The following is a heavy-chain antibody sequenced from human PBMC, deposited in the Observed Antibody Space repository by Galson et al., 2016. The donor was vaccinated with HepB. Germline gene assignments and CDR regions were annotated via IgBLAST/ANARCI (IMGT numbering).Heavy chain of an antibody. J-gene: IGHJ3*02. Sequence: SLRLSCAASGFTFSRYAMHWVRQAPGKGLEYVSGISSNGGSTYCADSEKGRFTISRDNSKNTLYFQMSGLRAEDTAVYYCVKDDRQWLVPSPFDIWGQGTMVTVPS. CDR1: GFTFSRYA. CDR2: ISSNGGST. V-gene: IGHV3-64D*08. D-gene: IGHD6-19*01. CDR3: VKDDRQWLVPSPFDI.